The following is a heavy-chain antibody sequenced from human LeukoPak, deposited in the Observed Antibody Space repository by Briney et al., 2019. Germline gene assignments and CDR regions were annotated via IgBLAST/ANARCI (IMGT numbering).Heavy chain of an antibody. Sequence: ASVKVSCKASGYTFTSYYMHWVRQAPGQGLEWMGIINPSGGCTSYAQKFQGRVTMTRDMSTSTVYMELSSLRSEDTAVYYCARDHAAGNFDYWGQGTLVTVSS. D-gene: IGHD6-13*01. J-gene: IGHJ4*02. CDR1: GYTFTSYY. CDR2: INPSGGCT. V-gene: IGHV1-46*01. CDR3: ARDHAAGNFDY.